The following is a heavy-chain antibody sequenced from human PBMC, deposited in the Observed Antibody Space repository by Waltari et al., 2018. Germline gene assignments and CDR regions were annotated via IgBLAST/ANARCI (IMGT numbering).Heavy chain of an antibody. V-gene: IGHV4-39*07. J-gene: IGHJ2*01. Sequence: QLQLQESGPGLVKPSETLSLTCTVSGGSISSSSYYWGWIRQPPGKGLEWIGSIYYSGSTDYNPSLKSRVTISVDTSKNHFSLKLSSVTAADTAVYYCARDPTVTTLPYWYFDLWGRGTLVTVSS. CDR2: IYYSGST. CDR3: ARDPTVTTLPYWYFDL. CDR1: GGSISSSSYY. D-gene: IGHD4-17*01.